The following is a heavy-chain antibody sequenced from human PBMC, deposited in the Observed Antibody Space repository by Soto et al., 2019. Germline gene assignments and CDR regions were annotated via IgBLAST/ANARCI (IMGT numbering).Heavy chain of an antibody. Sequence: QVQLVQSGAEVKKPGSSVKVSCKASGGTFSSYTISWVRQATGQGLEWMGRIIPILGIANYAQKFQGRVTNTADKTPSTGYMELGSLRSEDTAGFYCAKVSHGGNVEYFQHWGQGTLVTVSS. V-gene: IGHV1-69*02. D-gene: IGHD2-15*01. J-gene: IGHJ1*01. CDR1: GGTFSSYT. CDR2: IIPILGIA. CDR3: AKVSHGGNVEYFQH.